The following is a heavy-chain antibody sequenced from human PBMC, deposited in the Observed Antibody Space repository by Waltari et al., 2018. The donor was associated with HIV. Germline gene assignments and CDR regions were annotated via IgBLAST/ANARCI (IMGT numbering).Heavy chain of an antibody. J-gene: IGHJ5*02. CDR1: GDSLSTYV. CDR2: INAATGRT. V-gene: IGHV1-3*01. CDR3: ARGAFSRRTRTSSRLWAS. D-gene: IGHD6-6*01. Sequence: QFVQSGAEVKKPGASITVSCEVSGDSLSTYVVHWLRQAPGHRPEWMGLINAATGRTQFAQQFQGRLNFTRDTSANVAYMALSALRFEDTAVYYCARGAFSRRTRTSSRLWASWGQGTPVTVSS.